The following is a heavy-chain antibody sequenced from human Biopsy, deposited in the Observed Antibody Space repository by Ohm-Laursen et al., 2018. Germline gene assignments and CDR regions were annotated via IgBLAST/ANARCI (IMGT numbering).Heavy chain of an antibody. Sequence: GTLSLTCTVSGGSVRSPDHRWNWVRRAPGKGLEWIGNIYYSWTTLYNPSLSGRVTMDLDRSTNQFSLKLKSATSADTAVYFCARAYFYGMGTSNYFLDSWGQGALVTVSS. CDR2: IYYSWTT. CDR1: GGSVRSPDHR. V-gene: IGHV4-61*08. D-gene: IGHD3-10*01. J-gene: IGHJ4*02. CDR3: ARAYFYGMGTSNYFLDS.